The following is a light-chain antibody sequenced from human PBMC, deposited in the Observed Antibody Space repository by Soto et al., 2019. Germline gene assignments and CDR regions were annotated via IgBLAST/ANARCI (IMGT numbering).Light chain of an antibody. V-gene: IGLV2-8*01. J-gene: IGLJ1*01. CDR3: SSYAGSNNYV. CDR1: SSDVGAYTY. Sequence: QSALTQPPSASGSPGQSVTISCTGTSSDVGAYTYVSWYQQHPGKAPKLMIYGVTERPSGVPDRFSGSKSGNTASLIVSGLQTEDEAYYYCSSYAGSNNYVFGTRTKLTVL. CDR2: GVT.